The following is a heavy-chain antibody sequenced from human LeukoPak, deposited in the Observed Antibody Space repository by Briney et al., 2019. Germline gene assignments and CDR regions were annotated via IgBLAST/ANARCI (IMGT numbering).Heavy chain of an antibody. CDR1: GFTVSSYA. V-gene: IGHV3-23*01. D-gene: IGHD3-3*01. Sequence: GGSLRLSCEASGFTVSSYAMSWVRQAPGKGLEWVSALSGSGVSTFSADFVKGRFTISRDNSKSTLYLQMNSLRAEDTAVYYCASCRNFVFGSVGNVFDIWAKGQWSPSLQ. J-gene: IGHJ3*02. CDR2: LSGSGVST. CDR3: ASCRNFVFGSVGNVFDI.